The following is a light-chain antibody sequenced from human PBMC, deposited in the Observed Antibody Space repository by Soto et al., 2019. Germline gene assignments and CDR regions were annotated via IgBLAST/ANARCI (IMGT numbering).Light chain of an antibody. CDR1: SSDVGGSKY. Sequence: QSVLTQPASVSGSPGQSITISCTGTSSDVGGSKYVSWYQQYPGKVPKLLINKVSNRPSGVSNRFSGSKSGDTASLTISGLQPEDEADYYCSSFTTGTTLRVFGTGTKLTVL. CDR2: KVS. CDR3: SSFTTGTTLRV. J-gene: IGLJ1*01. V-gene: IGLV2-14*01.